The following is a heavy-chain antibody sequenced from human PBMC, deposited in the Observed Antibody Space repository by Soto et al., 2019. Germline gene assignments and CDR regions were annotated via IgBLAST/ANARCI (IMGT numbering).Heavy chain of an antibody. CDR3: VSRPVYP. CDR2: IKGDGSER. J-gene: IGHJ5*02. V-gene: IGHV3-7*01. Sequence: EVQVVESGGGSVQPGGSLRLSCAASGFTFSTFWMSWVRQAPGKGLEWVAIIKGDGSERFYADSVKGRFTVSRDNAKNSLYLQMSSLRVEDTALYYCVSRPVYPWGQGTLVTVSS. CDR1: GFTFSTFW. D-gene: IGHD6-19*01.